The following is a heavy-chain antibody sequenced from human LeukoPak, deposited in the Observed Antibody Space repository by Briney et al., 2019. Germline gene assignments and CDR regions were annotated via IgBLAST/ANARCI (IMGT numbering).Heavy chain of an antibody. CDR3: ARDPSGSYYVKAVGAFDI. D-gene: IGHD1-26*01. V-gene: IGHV4-59*01. J-gene: IGHJ3*02. CDR2: IYYSGST. CDR1: GGSISSYY. Sequence: PSETLSLTCTVSGGSISSYYWSWIRQPPGKGLEWIGYIYYSGSTNYNPSLKSRVTISVDTSKNQFSLKLSSVTAADTAVYYCARDPSGSYYVKAVGAFDIWGQGTMVTVSS.